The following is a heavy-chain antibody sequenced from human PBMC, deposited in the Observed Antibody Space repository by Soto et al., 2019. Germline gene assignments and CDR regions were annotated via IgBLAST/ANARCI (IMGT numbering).Heavy chain of an antibody. Sequence: PSETLSLTCGVYGGSFNYYYWNWIRQPPGKGLEWIGEINHSGITNYNPSLKSRVTISVDTSKNQFSLRLSSVTAEDTAVYYCARAVMRCGGDGCPRGYFDYWGQGALVTVSS. CDR2: INHSGIT. CDR1: GGSFNYYY. V-gene: IGHV4-34*01. J-gene: IGHJ4*02. CDR3: ARAVMRCGGDGCPRGYFDY. D-gene: IGHD2-21*02.